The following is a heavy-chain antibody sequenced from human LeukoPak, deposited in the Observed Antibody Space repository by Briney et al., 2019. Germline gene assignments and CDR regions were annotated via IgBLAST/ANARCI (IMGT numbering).Heavy chain of an antibody. J-gene: IGHJ4*02. D-gene: IGHD3-10*01. CDR2: ISAYNGNT. V-gene: IGHV1-18*01. Sequence: ASVKVSCKASGYTFTSYGIGGVRQAPGQGLEGMGWISAYNGNTNYAQKLQGRVTMTTDTSTSTAYMELRSLRSDDTAVYYCAREVWFGELSERTLDYWGQGTLVTVSS. CDR3: AREVWFGELSERTLDY. CDR1: GYTFTSYG.